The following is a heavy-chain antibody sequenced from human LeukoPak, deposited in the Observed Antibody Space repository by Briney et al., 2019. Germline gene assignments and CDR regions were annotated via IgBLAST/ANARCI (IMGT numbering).Heavy chain of an antibody. CDR3: ARRSSSWYSKIDS. V-gene: IGHV4-39*01. CDR2: IYYSGST. D-gene: IGHD6-13*01. J-gene: IGHJ4*02. CDR1: GGSISSSSYY. Sequence: SETLSLTCTVSGGSISSSSYYWGWIRQPPGKGLEWIGNIYYSGSTYHNPSLKSRVTISEDTSKNQFSLKLSSVTAADTAVYYCARRSSSWYSKIDSWGQGTLVTVSS.